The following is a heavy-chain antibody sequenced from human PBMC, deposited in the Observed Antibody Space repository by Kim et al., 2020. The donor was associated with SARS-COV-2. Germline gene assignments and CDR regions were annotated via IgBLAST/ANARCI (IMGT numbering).Heavy chain of an antibody. D-gene: IGHD6-13*01. CDR2: INHSGST. V-gene: IGHV4-34*01. CDR1: GGSFSGYY. CDR3: ARECIAAASCTDFDY. J-gene: IGHJ4*02. Sequence: SETLSLTCAVYGGSFSGYYWSWIRQPPGKGLEWIGEINHSGSTNYNPSLKSRVTISVDTSKNQFSLKLSSVTAADTAVYYCARECIAAASCTDFDYWGQG.